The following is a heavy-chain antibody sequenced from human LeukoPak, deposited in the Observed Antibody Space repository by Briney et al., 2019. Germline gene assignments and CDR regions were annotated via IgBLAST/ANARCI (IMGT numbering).Heavy chain of an antibody. CDR1: GYTFTSYD. V-gene: IGHV1-8*01. CDR2: MNPNSGNT. CDR3: TRRVTMVRGVITELVLLMDV. D-gene: IGHD3-10*01. J-gene: IGHJ6*04. Sequence: AASVKVSCKASGYTFTSYDINWVRQATGQGLEWMGWMNPNSGNTGYAQKFQGRVNMTRNTSISTAYMELSSLRSEDTAVYYCTRRVTMVRGVITELVLLMDVWGKGTTVTVSS.